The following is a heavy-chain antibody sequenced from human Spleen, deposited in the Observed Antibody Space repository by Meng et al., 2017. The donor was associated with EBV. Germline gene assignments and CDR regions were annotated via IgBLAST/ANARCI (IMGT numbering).Heavy chain of an antibody. J-gene: IGHJ4*02. CDR2: MNPNSGDA. D-gene: IGHD3/OR15-3a*01. CDR1: GYTFTDYD. CDR3: ASGASYFWT. Sequence: QGPLGVSGYQVKKPGASGRVSCEAFGYTFTDYDINWVRQATGQGLEWVGWMNPNSGDAGFAQKFQGRVTMTSTPSITTAYMELSDLRSDDTAVYYCASGASYFWTWGQGTLVTVSS. V-gene: IGHV1-8*01.